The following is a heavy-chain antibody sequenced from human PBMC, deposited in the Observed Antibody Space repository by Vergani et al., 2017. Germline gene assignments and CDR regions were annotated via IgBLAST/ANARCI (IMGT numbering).Heavy chain of an antibody. J-gene: IGHJ5*02. CDR2: IYYSGST. V-gene: IGHV4-31*03. CDR3: ARVRYYDVWSGYSIPNWFDP. D-gene: IGHD3-3*01. CDR1: GGSISSGGYY. Sequence: QVQLQESGPGLVKPSQTLSLTCTVSGGSISSGGYYWSWIRQHPGKGLEWIGYIYYSGSTYYNPSLKSRVTISVDTSKNQFSLKLSSVTAADTAVYYCARVRYYDVWSGYSIPNWFDPWGQGPLVTVSS.